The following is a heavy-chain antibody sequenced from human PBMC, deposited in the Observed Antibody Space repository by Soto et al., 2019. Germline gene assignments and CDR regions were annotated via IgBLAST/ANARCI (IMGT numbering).Heavy chain of an antibody. Sequence: PSETLSLTCTVSGGSISSYYWSWIRQPPGKGLEWIGYIYYSGSTNYNPSLKSRVTISVDTSKNQFSLKLSSVTAADTAVYYCARAAGPYSSSSPFDYWGQGTLVTVS. V-gene: IGHV4-59*01. CDR3: ARAAGPYSSSSPFDY. J-gene: IGHJ4*02. CDR2: IYYSGST. CDR1: GGSISSYY. D-gene: IGHD6-6*01.